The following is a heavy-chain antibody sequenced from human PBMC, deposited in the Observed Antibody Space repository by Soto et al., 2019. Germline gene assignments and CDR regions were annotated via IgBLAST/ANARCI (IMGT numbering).Heavy chain of an antibody. CDR1: GFTFSNAW. J-gene: IGHJ4*02. D-gene: IGHD3-22*01. Sequence: GGSLRLSCAASGFTFSNAWMSWVRQAPGKGLEWVGRIKSKTDGGTTDYAAPVKGRLTISRDDSKNTLYLQMNSLKTEDTAVYYCTTEGYYYDSSGYPPFDYWGQGTLVTVSS. CDR2: IKSKTDGGTT. CDR3: TTEGYYYDSSGYPPFDY. V-gene: IGHV3-15*01.